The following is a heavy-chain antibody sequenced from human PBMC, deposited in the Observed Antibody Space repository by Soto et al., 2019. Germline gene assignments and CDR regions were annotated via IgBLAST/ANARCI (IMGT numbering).Heavy chain of an antibody. Sequence: QVQLQESGPRLVKPSGTLSLTCAVSGASISSTNWWTWVRQPPGKGLEWIGEIYHTGSTKYNPSLMSRVTISLDKSNNPFPLNLSSVTAADTAVDYCATLPPRIVVVVLPIPTWGQGTLVTVSS. CDR2: IYHTGST. J-gene: IGHJ4*02. CDR3: ATLPPRIVVVVLPIPT. CDR1: GASISSTNW. V-gene: IGHV4-4*02. D-gene: IGHD2-15*01.